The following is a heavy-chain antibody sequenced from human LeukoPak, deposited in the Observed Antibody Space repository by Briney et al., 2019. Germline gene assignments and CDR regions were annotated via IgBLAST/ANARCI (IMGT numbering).Heavy chain of an antibody. J-gene: IGHJ5*02. Sequence: PSETLSLTCTVSGGSISSSGYYWGWIRQPPGKGLEWIGSIYYSGSTYYNPSLKSRVTISVDTSKNQFSLKLSSVTAADTAVYYCASHGSVTTGSWFDPWGQGTLVTVSS. D-gene: IGHD4-11*01. CDR2: IYYSGST. CDR1: GGSISSSGYY. V-gene: IGHV4-39*01. CDR3: ASHGSVTTGSWFDP.